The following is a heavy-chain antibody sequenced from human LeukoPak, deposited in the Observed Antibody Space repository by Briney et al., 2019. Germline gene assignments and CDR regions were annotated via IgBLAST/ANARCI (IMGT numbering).Heavy chain of an antibody. V-gene: IGHV1-18*01. D-gene: IGHD5-12*01. CDR3: ARVGRTKVATMAY. CDR2: ISGSSENT. Sequence: GASVKVSCKASGYTFTNYGIIWVRQAPGQGLEWMGWISGSSENTDSAQKFQGRVTMTTDTSTSTAYMELRNLRSDDTATYYCARVGRTKVATMAYWGQGTLVTVSS. J-gene: IGHJ4*02. CDR1: GYTFTNYG.